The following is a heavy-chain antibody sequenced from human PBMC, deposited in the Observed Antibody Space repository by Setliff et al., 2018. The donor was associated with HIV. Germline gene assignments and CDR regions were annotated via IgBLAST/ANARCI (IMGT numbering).Heavy chain of an antibody. D-gene: IGHD5-12*01. J-gene: IGHJ4*02. CDR3: ARSPLYSGYERYYFDY. Sequence: SETLSLTCTVSGGSISSSSYYWGWIRQPPGKGLEWIGSIYYSGSTYYNPSLKSRVTISVDTSKNQFSLKLSSVTAADTAVYYCARSPLYSGYERYYFDYWGQGTLVTVSS. CDR1: GGSISSSSYY. CDR2: IYYSGST. V-gene: IGHV4-39*07.